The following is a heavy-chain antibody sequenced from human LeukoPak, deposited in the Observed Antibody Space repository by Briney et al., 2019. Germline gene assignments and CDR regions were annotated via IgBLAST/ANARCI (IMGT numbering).Heavy chain of an antibody. D-gene: IGHD6-19*01. V-gene: IGHV1-58*01. CDR2: IVVGSGNT. CDR3: AAAGRVAGSPVDY. J-gene: IGHJ4*02. Sequence: SVKVPCKASGFTFTSSAVQWVRQARGQRLEWIGWIVVGSGNTNYVQKFQERVTITRDMSTSTAYMELSSLRSEDTAVYYCAAAGRVAGSPVDYWGQGTLVTVSS. CDR1: GFTFTSSA.